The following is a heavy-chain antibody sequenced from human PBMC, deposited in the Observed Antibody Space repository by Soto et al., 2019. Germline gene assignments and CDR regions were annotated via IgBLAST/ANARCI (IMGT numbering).Heavy chain of an antibody. CDR1: RFTFSSYA. V-gene: IGHV3-23*01. J-gene: IGHJ3*02. CDR3: AKLQTAIVTSAFDI. Sequence: EVQVMESGGGLVQPGGSLRLSCAASRFTFSSYAMSWVRQAPGKGLEWVSSISDRGIRTYYTDSVKGRFTISRVNSRNTLYLQMDSLRAEDTALYYCAKLQTAIVTSAFDIWGQGTMVTVSS. CDR2: ISDRGIRT. D-gene: IGHD3-16*01.